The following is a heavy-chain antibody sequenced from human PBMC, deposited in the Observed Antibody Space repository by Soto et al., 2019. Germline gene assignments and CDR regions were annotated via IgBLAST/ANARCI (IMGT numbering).Heavy chain of an antibody. J-gene: IGHJ5*02. V-gene: IGHV4-4*07. CDR2: IYATGTT. Sequence: QVQLQESGPGLVKPSETLSLTCTVSGASISGFYWSWIRKSAGKGLEWIGRIYATGTTDYKPSLKSRVMMAVDTCKKQFSLKLMSVTAADPAVYYCVRDGTKTLRDWFDTWGQGISVTVSS. D-gene: IGHD1-1*01. CDR1: GASISGFY. CDR3: VRDGTKTLRDWFDT.